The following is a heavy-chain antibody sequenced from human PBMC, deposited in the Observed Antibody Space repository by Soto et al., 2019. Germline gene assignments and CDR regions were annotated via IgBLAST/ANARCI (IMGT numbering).Heavy chain of an antibody. J-gene: IGHJ5*02. CDR2: IYYSGST. V-gene: IGHV4-39*01. CDR3: ISSIAAFGFDP. D-gene: IGHD6-6*01. CDR1: GGSISSSSYY. Sequence: SETLSLTCTVSGGSISSSSYYWGWIRQPPGKGLEWIGSIYYSGSTYYNPSLKSRVTISVDTSKNQFSLKLSSVTAADTAVYYCISSIAAFGFDPWGQGTLVTVSS.